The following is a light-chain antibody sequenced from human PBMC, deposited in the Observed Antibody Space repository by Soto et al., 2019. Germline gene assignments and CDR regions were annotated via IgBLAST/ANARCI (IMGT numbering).Light chain of an antibody. Sequence: QSVLTQPPSVSGAPGQRLTISCTGSSSNIGADYDVHWYQQLPGTAPKLLIYANSNRPSGVPDRFSGSKSGISASLAITGLQADDEADYYRSSYAGNNNVMFGGGTKVTVL. J-gene: IGLJ3*02. CDR3: SSYAGNNNVM. V-gene: IGLV1-40*01. CDR1: SSNIGADYD. CDR2: ANS.